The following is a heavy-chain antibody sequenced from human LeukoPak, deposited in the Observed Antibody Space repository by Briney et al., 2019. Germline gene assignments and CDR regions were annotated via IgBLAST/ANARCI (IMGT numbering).Heavy chain of an antibody. V-gene: IGHV4-4*07. CDR2: IYTSGST. J-gene: IGHJ3*02. Sequence: SETLSLTCTVSGGSISTYYWSWIRQAAGKGLEWIGRIYTSGSTNYNPSLKSRVTMSVDTSQNQFSLKLNSVTAADTAVFYCARDPGVGATTLGVFVIWGQGAMVTVSS. CDR3: ARDPGVGATTLGVFVI. D-gene: IGHD1-26*01. CDR1: GGSISTYY.